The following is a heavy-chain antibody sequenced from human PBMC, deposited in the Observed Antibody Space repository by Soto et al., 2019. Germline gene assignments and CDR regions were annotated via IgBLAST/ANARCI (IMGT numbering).Heavy chain of an antibody. D-gene: IGHD1-1*01. J-gene: IGHJ6*02. CDR2: IWHDGRNK. CDR1: GFTFSSYT. Sequence: QVQVVESGGGVVQPGRSLRLSCAASGFTFSSYTMYWVRQAPGKGLEGVAVIWHDGRNKYYVDSVKGRFTISRDNSKNTLYLQMNSLRAEDTAVYYCAREDWNDGHYCGMGVWGQGTTVTVSS. V-gene: IGHV3-33*01. CDR3: AREDWNDGHYCGMGV.